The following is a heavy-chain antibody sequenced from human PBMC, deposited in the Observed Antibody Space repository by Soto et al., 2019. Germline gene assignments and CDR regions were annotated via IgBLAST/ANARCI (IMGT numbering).Heavy chain of an antibody. D-gene: IGHD3-10*01. CDR2: ISGGGDAT. J-gene: IGHJ2*01. V-gene: IGHV3-23*01. CDR1: GFTFISYA. Sequence: EVQLLESGGGLVQPGGSLRLSCAASGFTFISYAMNWVRQAPGKGLQWVSAISGGGDATFYADSVKGRFTISRDNSRNTVTRQMNSLGADDMAVYYCARKVPGSTTRPDYWYFDLWGRGTLVTVSS. CDR3: ARKVPGSTTRPDYWYFDL.